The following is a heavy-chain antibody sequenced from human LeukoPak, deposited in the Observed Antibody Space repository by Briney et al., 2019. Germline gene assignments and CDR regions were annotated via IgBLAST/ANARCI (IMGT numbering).Heavy chain of an antibody. CDR3: ARDKGSGWTLGAFDI. D-gene: IGHD6-19*01. J-gene: IGHJ3*02. V-gene: IGHV1-2*02. CDR2: INPNSGGT. Sequence: ASVKVSCKASGYTFTSYYMHWVRQAPGQGLEWMGWINPNSGGTNYAQKFQGRVTMTRDTSISTAYMELSRLRSDDTAVYYCARDKGSGWTLGAFDIWGQGTMVTVSS. CDR1: GYTFTSYY.